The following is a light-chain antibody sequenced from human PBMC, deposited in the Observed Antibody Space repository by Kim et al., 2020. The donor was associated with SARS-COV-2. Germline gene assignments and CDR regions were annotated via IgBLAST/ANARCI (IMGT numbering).Light chain of an antibody. Sequence: GQSVTISCTGTSSAVGGFNYVSWYQQHPGKAPKLMIYEVTKRPSGVPDRFSGSKSGNTASLTVSGLQAEDEAEYYCSSYAGSYNLVFGGGTQLTVL. V-gene: IGLV2-8*01. CDR3: SSYAGSYNLV. CDR1: SSAVGGFNY. J-gene: IGLJ2*01. CDR2: EVT.